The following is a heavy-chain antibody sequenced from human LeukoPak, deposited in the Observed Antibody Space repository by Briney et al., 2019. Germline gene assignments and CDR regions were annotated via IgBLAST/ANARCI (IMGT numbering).Heavy chain of an antibody. J-gene: IGHJ4*02. V-gene: IGHV1-69*13. CDR1: GYTLTELS. CDR3: AREGYYDSSGCYY. D-gene: IGHD3-22*01. Sequence: ASVKVSCKVYGYTLTELSMHWVRQAHGKGLEWMGGIIPIIGKANYAQKLQGRVTITADESTSTAYMELSSLRSEDTAVYYCAREGYYDSSGCYYWGQGTLVTVSS. CDR2: IIPIIGKA.